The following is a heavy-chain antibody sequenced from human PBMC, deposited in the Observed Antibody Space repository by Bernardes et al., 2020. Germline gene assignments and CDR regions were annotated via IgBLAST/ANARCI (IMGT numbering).Heavy chain of an antibody. CDR1: GFTFSSYG. CDR2: ISSGSSLR. V-gene: IGHV3-48*01. D-gene: IGHD7-27*01. Sequence: GGSLRPSCAASGFTFSSYGMNWVRQARGKGLEWVSYISSGSSLRHYADSVKGRFTISRDNAKNSLSLHMNSLRGEDTAVYYCARVPVGTNNWFDPWGQGTLVTVSS. CDR3: ARVPVGTNNWFDP. J-gene: IGHJ5*02.